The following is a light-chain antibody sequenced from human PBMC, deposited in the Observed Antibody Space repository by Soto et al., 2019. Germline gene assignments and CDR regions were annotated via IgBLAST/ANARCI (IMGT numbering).Light chain of an antibody. CDR2: GAS. CDR1: KSVRSSH. Sequence: EIVLTQSPRTLSLSPGERANLXCRTSKSVRSSHLAWYQQKPGQAPRLLIYGASSRATGIPDRFSGSGSGTEFTLTISRLQSEDFAVYYCQQYKSWPPPITFGQGTRLEI. V-gene: IGKV3-20*01. CDR3: QQYKSWPPPIT. J-gene: IGKJ5*01.